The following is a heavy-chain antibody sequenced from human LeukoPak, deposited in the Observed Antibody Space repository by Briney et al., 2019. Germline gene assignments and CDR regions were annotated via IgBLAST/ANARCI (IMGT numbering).Heavy chain of an antibody. CDR2: IHSSGST. CDR3: ARGDWSLYYFDY. Sequence: SETLSLTCTVPGGSISGYYWSWIRQSPGKGLEWIGYIHSSGSTHYNPSLKSRVTISLATSKNQFSLKVTSVTAADTAVYYCARGDWSLYYFDYWGQGTLVTVSS. V-gene: IGHV4-59*01. D-gene: IGHD3/OR15-3a*01. J-gene: IGHJ4*02. CDR1: GGSISGYY.